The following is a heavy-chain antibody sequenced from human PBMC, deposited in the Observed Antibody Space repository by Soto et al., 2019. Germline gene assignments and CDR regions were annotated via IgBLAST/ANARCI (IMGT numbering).Heavy chain of an antibody. Sequence: QVQLVQSGAEVKKPGSSVKVSCKASGGTFSSYAISWVRQAPGQVLEWMGGIIPIFGTANYAQKFQGRVTITADKSTSTAYMELSSLRSEDTAVYYCASRIVGATTGGYYYYGMDVWGQGTTVTVSS. CDR1: GGTFSSYA. D-gene: IGHD1-26*01. CDR2: IIPIFGTA. CDR3: ASRIVGATTGGYYYYGMDV. V-gene: IGHV1-69*06. J-gene: IGHJ6*02.